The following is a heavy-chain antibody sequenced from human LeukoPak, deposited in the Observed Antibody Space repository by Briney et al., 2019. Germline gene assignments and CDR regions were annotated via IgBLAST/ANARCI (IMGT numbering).Heavy chain of an antibody. CDR2: IIGSGAST. V-gene: IGHV3-23*01. J-gene: IGHJ4*02. D-gene: IGHD1-26*01. Sequence: GGSLRLSCAASGFTFSNYAMSWVRQTPGKGLEWVSAIIGSGASTYHADSVKGRFTISRDNSKNTLYLQLNSLRVEDTAVYYCASGRPLGLDYWGQGTLVPV. CDR1: GFTFSNYA. CDR3: ASGRPLGLDY.